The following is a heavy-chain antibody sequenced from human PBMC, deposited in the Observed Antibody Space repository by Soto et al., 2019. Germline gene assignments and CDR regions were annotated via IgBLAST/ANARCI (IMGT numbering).Heavy chain of an antibody. CDR2: IYYSGST. CDR3: ARVALPHQQQLGEYNWFDP. D-gene: IGHD6-13*01. CDR1: GGSISSGDYY. J-gene: IGHJ5*02. Sequence: SETLSLTCTVSGGSISSGDYYWSWIRQPPGKGLEWIGYIYYSGSTYYNPSLKSRVTISVDTSKNQFSLKLSSVTAADTAVYYCARVALPHQQQLGEYNWFDPWGQGTLVTVSS. V-gene: IGHV4-30-4*01.